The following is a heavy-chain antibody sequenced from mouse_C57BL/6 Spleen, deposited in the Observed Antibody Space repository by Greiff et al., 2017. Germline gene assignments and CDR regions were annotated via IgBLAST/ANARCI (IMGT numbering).Heavy chain of an antibody. D-gene: IGHD6-1*01. Sequence: ESGPGLVKPSQSLSLTCSVTGYSITSGYYWNWIRQFPGNKLEWMGYISYDGSNNYNPSLKNRISITRDTSKNQFFLKLNSVTTEDTATYYCARGQRRDAPDYWGQGTTLTVSS. CDR1: GYSITSGYY. CDR3: ARGQRRDAPDY. CDR2: ISYDGSN. J-gene: IGHJ2*01. V-gene: IGHV3-6*01.